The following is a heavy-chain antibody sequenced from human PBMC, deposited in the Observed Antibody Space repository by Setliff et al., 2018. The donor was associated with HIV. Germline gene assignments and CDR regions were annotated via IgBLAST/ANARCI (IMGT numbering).Heavy chain of an antibody. CDR1: GGSIKSSSYY. V-gene: IGHV4-39*07. J-gene: IGHJ1*01. CDR3: ARVPTSSWYVTTQRTKEYFHH. CDR2: IYYSGNT. Sequence: SETLSLTCTVSGGSIKSSSYYWDWIRQPPGKGLEWIGSIYYSGNTYYNPSLKSRVTRLEDTSRNQFSLRLSSVTAADTAIYYCARVPTSSWYVTTQRTKEYFHHWGQGTLVTVSS. D-gene: IGHD6-13*01.